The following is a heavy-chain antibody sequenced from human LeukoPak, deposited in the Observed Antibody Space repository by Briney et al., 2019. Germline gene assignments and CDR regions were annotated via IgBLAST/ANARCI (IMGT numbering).Heavy chain of an antibody. CDR3: AKIYSSGWDDY. Sequence: GGSLRLSCAASGFTFSSYAMHWVRQAPGKGLEWVAVISYDGSNKYYADSVKGRFTISRDNSKNTLYLQMNSLRAEDTAVYYCAKIYSSGWDDYWGQGTLVTVSS. J-gene: IGHJ4*02. CDR1: GFTFSSYA. CDR2: ISYDGSNK. V-gene: IGHV3-30*18. D-gene: IGHD6-19*01.